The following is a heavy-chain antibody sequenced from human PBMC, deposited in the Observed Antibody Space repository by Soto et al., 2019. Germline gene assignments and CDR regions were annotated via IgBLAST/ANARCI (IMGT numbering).Heavy chain of an antibody. Sequence: QVQLVQSGGEVKKPGASVKVSCKASGYTFINYGLSWVRQAPGQGLEWIGWIGAYNGNRKFAQKFRGRVTMTTDTSTNTVYLELRSLRSDDTAVYYCARGDHYDGSGNYPGDYWGQGTLVTVSS. J-gene: IGHJ4*02. D-gene: IGHD3-22*01. CDR3: ARGDHYDGSGNYPGDY. CDR2: IGAYNGNR. CDR1: GYTFINYG. V-gene: IGHV1-18*01.